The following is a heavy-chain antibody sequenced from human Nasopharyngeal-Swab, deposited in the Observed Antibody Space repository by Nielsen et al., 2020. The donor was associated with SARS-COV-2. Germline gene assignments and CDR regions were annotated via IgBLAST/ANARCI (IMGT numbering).Heavy chain of an antibody. CDR2: MNPNSGNT. D-gene: IGHD6-19*01. CDR1: GYTFTSYD. J-gene: IGHJ3*02. Sequence: ASVQVSCKASGYTFTSYDINWVRQATAQGLEWMGWMNPNSGNTGYAQKFQGRVTMTRNTSISTAYMELSSLRSEDTAVYYCARGWLLHAFDIWGQGTMVTVSS. CDR3: ARGWLLHAFDI. V-gene: IGHV1-8*01.